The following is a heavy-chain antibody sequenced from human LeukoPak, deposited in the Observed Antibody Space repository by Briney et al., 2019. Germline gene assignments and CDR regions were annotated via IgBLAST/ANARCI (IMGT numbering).Heavy chain of an antibody. J-gene: IGHJ4*02. CDR1: GFTFSSYA. CDR2: ISGSGGST. V-gene: IGHV3-23*01. Sequence: PGGSLRLSCAASGFTFSSYAMSWVRQAPGKGLEWVSAISGSGGSTYYADSVKGRFTISRDNSKNTLYLQMNSLRAEDTAVYYCARFYGSGSYETYWGQGTLVTVSS. CDR3: ARFYGSGSYETY. D-gene: IGHD3-10*01.